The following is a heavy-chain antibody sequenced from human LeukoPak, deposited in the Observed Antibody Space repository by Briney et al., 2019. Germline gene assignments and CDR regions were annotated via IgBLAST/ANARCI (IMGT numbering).Heavy chain of an antibody. CDR2: IYYSGST. CDR1: GGSISSYY. D-gene: IGHD4-23*01. V-gene: IGHV4-59*01. Sequence: SETLSLTCTVSGGSISSYYWGWIRQPPGKGLEWIGYIYYSGSTNYNPSLKSRVTISVDTSKNQFSLKLSSVTAADTAVYYCARVLDYGGNQNYFDYWGQGTLVTVSS. J-gene: IGHJ4*02. CDR3: ARVLDYGGNQNYFDY.